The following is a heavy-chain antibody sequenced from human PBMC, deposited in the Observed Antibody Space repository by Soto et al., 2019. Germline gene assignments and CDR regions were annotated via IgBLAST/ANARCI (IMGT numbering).Heavy chain of an antibody. CDR3: AREHSDWFDP. J-gene: IGHJ5*02. CDR2: IYYSAST. D-gene: IGHD2-15*01. Sequence: QVQLQESGPGLVKPSETLSLTCTVSGGSVSSCSYYWSWIRQPPGKGLEWIGYIYYSASTNYNPSLKSRVNISVDTSKNQFSRKRSSVTAADTAVYCCAREHSDWFDPWGQGTLVTVSS. CDR1: GGSVSSCSYY. V-gene: IGHV4-61*01.